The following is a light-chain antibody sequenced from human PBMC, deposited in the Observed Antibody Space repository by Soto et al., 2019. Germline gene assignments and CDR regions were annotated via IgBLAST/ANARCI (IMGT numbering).Light chain of an antibody. J-gene: IGLJ1*01. Sequence: QSDLNQPASVSGSPGQSITISCTGSSSDVGGYDFVSWYQQYPGKAPKLMIYDVYNRPLGVSDRFSGSRAGNTASLTISGLQAEDEADYYCSSYSTTDTLYVFGTGTKLTVL. V-gene: IGLV2-14*01. CDR2: DVY. CDR1: SSDVGGYDF. CDR3: SSYSTTDTLYV.